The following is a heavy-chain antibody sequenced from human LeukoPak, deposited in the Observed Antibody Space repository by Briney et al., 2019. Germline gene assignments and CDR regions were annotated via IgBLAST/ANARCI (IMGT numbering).Heavy chain of an antibody. CDR3: ARGGLTTKSSFYYYGMDV. CDR2: IGTAGDP. D-gene: IGHD4-17*01. CDR1: GFTFSSYD. V-gene: IGHV3-13*05. Sequence: GGSLRLSCAASGFTFSSYDMHWVRQATGKGLEWVSAIGTAGDPYYPGSVKGRFTISRENAKNSLYLQMNSLRARDTAVYYCARGGLTTKSSFYYYGMDVWGKGTTVTVSS. J-gene: IGHJ6*04.